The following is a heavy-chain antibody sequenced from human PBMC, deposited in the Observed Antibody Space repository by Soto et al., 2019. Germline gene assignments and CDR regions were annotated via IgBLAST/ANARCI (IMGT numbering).Heavy chain of an antibody. CDR3: ARDVSPGSSSPVGYYYYGMDV. J-gene: IGHJ6*02. V-gene: IGHV3-30-3*01. D-gene: IGHD6-6*01. CDR2: ISYDGSNK. CDR1: GFTFSSYA. Sequence: GGSLRLSCAASGFTFSSYAMHWVRQAPGKGLEWVAVISYDGSNKYYADSVKGRFTISRDNSKNTLYLQMNSLRAEDTAVYYCARDVSPGSSSPVGYYYYGMDVWGQGTTVTVSS.